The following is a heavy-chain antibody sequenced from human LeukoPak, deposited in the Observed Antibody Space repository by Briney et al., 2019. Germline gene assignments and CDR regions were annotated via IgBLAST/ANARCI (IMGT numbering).Heavy chain of an antibody. Sequence: PGGSLRLSCAASGFTFSSYAMSWVRQAPGKGLVWVSRINGDASTTTYADSVKGRFTVSRDNAKNMLYLQMNSLGAEDTAVYYCLGTASFSYWGQGTLVTVSS. V-gene: IGHV3-74*01. CDR2: INGDASTT. J-gene: IGHJ4*02. CDR3: LGTASFSY. D-gene: IGHD2/OR15-2a*01. CDR1: GFTFSSYA.